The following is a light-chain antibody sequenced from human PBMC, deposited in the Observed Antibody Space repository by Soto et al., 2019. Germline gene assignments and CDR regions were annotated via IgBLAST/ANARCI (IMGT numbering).Light chain of an antibody. Sequence: QSALTQPRSVSGSPGQSVTISCTGTSSDVGGYDYVSWYQHHPGTAPKLMIYDVSMRPSGVPDRFSGSKSGNTASLTISGLQVEDEADYYCCSYAGSYTFYVFGTGTKVTVL. J-gene: IGLJ1*01. CDR2: DVS. CDR1: SSDVGGYDY. CDR3: CSYAGSYTFYV. V-gene: IGLV2-11*01.